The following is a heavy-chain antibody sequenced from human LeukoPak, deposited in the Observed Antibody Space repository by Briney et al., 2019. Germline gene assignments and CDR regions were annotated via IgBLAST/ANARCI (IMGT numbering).Heavy chain of an antibody. Sequence: SETLSLTCSVSGDSITSGRYYWAWVRQPPGKGLEWIGSVYYSGSTNYNPSLKGRVTISMDMSKSLFSLNLTSVNATDMAVYYCARRDYAAWFDPWGQGSLVIVSS. CDR2: VYYSGST. J-gene: IGHJ5*02. CDR3: ARRDYAAWFDP. CDR1: GDSITSGRYY. V-gene: IGHV4-39*01. D-gene: IGHD4/OR15-4a*01.